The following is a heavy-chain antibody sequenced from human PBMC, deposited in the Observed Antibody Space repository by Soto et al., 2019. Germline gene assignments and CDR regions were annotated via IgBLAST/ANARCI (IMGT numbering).Heavy chain of an antibody. CDR1: GGTFSSYA. V-gene: IGHV1-69*01. D-gene: IGHD4-17*01. CDR2: IIPIFGTA. J-gene: IGHJ4*02. CDR3: ARVHDYGGNSGGDY. Sequence: QVQLVQSGAEVKKPGSSVKVSCKASGGTFSSYAISWVRQAPEQGLEWMGGIIPIFGTANYAQKFQGRVTITADESTSTAYMELSSLRSEDTAVYYCARVHDYGGNSGGDYWGQGTLVTVSS.